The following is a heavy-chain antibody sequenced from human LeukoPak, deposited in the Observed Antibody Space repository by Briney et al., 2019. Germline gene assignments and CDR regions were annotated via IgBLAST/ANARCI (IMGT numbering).Heavy chain of an antibody. J-gene: IGHJ4*02. CDR1: GYSFNTFW. CDR3: ARLARSWACDY. CDR2: IYPGDSDT. D-gene: IGHD6-13*01. Sequence: GESLKISCKGSGYSFNTFWIGWVRQVPGKGLEWMGIIYPGDSDTRYSPSFQGQVTISADKSISTAYLQWSSLKASDTAMYYCARLARSWACDYWGQGTLVTVSS. V-gene: IGHV5-51*01.